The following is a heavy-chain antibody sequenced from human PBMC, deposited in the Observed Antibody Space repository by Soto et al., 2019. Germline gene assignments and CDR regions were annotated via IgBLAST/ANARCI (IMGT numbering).Heavy chain of an antibody. CDR1: GGSFSGYY. J-gene: IGHJ4*02. V-gene: IGHV4-34*01. CDR2: INHSGST. CDR3: ARGISRSGWYGIDY. Sequence: QVQLQQWGAGLLKPSETLSLTCAVYGGSFSGYYWSWIRQPPGKGLEWIGEINHSGSTNYNPSLKSRVTISVDTSKNQFSLELSSVTAADTAVYYCARGISRSGWYGIDYWGQGTLVTVSS. D-gene: IGHD6-19*01.